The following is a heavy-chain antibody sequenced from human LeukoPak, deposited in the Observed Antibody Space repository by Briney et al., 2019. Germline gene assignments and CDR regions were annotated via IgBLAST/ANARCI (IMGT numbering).Heavy chain of an antibody. J-gene: IGHJ4*02. V-gene: IGHV3-23*01. CDR2: ISGSGGST. CDR3: AKDRGSYSPYFDY. Sequence: GGSLRLSCAASGFTVSSNYMSWVRQAPGKGLEWVSAISGSGGSTYYADSVKGRFTISRDNSKNTLYLQMNSLRAEDTAVYYCAKDRGSYSPYFDYWGQGTLVTVSS. D-gene: IGHD1-26*01. CDR1: GFTVSSNY.